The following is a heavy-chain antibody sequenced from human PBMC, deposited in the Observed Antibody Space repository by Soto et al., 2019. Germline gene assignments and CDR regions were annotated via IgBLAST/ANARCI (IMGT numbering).Heavy chain of an antibody. Sequence: DVQLLESGGGLVQPGGSLRLTCAASGFTLSNYAMSWVRQAPGKGLEWVSVVSGHSRSIYYADSVRGRFTISTDNSKEPLYRQMTRLRVEDTPVYHCAKTKPSRAHTSGWNALFDPWGQGTLVSVSS. CDR2: VSGHSRSI. D-gene: IGHD6-19*01. J-gene: IGHJ5*02. V-gene: IGHV3-23*01. CDR1: GFTLSNYA. CDR3: AKTKPSRAHTSGWNALFDP.